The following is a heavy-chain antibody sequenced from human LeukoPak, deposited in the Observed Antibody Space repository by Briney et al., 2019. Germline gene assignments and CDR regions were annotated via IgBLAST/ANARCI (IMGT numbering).Heavy chain of an antibody. D-gene: IGHD3-10*01. CDR1: GYTFTSYA. Sequence: ASVKVSCKASGYTFTSYAMNWVRQAPGQGLEWMGWINTNTGNPTYAQGFTGRFVFSLDTSVSTAYLQISSLKAEDTAVYYCARDPLWFGEDFSHLDDDYWGQGTLVTVSS. CDR2: INTNTGNP. J-gene: IGHJ4*02. CDR3: ARDPLWFGEDFSHLDDDY. V-gene: IGHV7-4-1*02.